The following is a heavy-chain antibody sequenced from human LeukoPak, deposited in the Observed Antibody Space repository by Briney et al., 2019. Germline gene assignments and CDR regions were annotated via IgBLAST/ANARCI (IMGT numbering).Heavy chain of an antibody. D-gene: IGHD1-7*01. V-gene: IGHV3-30-3*02. Sequence: GGSLRLSCAASGFTFSSYAKHWVRQAPGKGLEWVAVISYDGSNKYYADSVKGRFTISRDNSQNMVYQQMNSLRAEDTAVYYCAKRTGVTELHFDHWGQGTLVTVSS. CDR1: GFTFSSYA. CDR3: AKRTGVTELHFDH. CDR2: ISYDGSNK. J-gene: IGHJ4*02.